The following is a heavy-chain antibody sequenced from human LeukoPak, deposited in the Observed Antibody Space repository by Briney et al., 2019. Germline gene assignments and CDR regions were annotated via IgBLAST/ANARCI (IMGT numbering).Heavy chain of an antibody. V-gene: IGHV1-18*01. CDR1: GYSFTSYD. D-gene: IGHD1-26*01. Sequence: ASVKVSCNTSGYSFTSYDINWVRQAPGQGLEWMGWISAYNGNTNYAQKLQGRVTMTTDTSTSTAYMELRSLRSDDTAVYYCARSAIVGATTDFDYWGQGTLVTVSS. CDR3: ARSAIVGATTDFDY. CDR2: ISAYNGNT. J-gene: IGHJ4*02.